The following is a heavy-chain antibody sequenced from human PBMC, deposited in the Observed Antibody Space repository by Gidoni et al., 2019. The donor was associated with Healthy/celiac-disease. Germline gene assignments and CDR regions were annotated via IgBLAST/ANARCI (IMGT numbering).Heavy chain of an antibody. Sequence: EVQLVESGGGLVQPGGSLRLSCAASGFTFSSYSMNWVRQAPGKGLEWVSYISSSSSTIYYADSVKGRFTISRDNAKNSLYLQMNSLRDEDTAVYYCAREGKWLLSLGFLDYWGQGTLVTVSS. V-gene: IGHV3-48*02. D-gene: IGHD3-22*01. CDR3: AREGKWLLSLGFLDY. J-gene: IGHJ4*02. CDR2: ISSSSSTI. CDR1: GFTFSSYS.